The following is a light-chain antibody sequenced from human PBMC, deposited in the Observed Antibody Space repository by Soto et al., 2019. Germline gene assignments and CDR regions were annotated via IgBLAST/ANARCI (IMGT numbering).Light chain of an antibody. J-gene: IGKJ1*01. CDR3: QQYNNWPRT. CDR2: GAS. Sequence: EIVMTQSPATLSVSPGERAILSCRASQSVSTNLAWYQQKPGQAPRLLIYGASARATGIPATFSGSGSGTEFTLTISGLQSEDFAVYYCQQYNNWPRTFGQGTNVEIK. CDR1: QSVSTN. V-gene: IGKV3-15*01.